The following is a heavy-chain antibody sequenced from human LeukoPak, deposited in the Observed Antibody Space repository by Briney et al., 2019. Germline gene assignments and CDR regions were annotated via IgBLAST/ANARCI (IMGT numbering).Heavy chain of an antibody. CDR2: IYSSGST. V-gene: IGHV4-4*07. CDR1: GGSISSYY. D-gene: IGHD3-3*01. J-gene: IGHJ6*03. CDR3: ARGRITIFAAGYYYYMDV. Sequence: SETLSLTCTVSGGSISSYYWNWIRQPAGKGLEWIGRIYSSGSTNYNPSLKSRVTISVDTSKNQFSLKLSSVTAADTAVYYCARGRITIFAAGYYYYMDVWGKGTTVTVSS.